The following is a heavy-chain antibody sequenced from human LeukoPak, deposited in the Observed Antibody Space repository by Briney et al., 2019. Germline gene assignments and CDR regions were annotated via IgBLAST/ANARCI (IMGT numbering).Heavy chain of an antibody. CDR1: GGTFSSYA. CDR2: IIPIFGTA. CDR3: ARALVPPNLLRYFDWSGFAFDY. D-gene: IGHD3-9*01. J-gene: IGHJ4*02. Sequence: ASVKVSCKASGGTFSSYAISWVRQAPGQGLEWMGGIIPIFGTANYAQKFQGRVTITADKSTSTAYMELSSLRPEDTAVYYCARALVPPNLLRYFDWSGFAFDYWGQGTLVTVSS. V-gene: IGHV1-69*06.